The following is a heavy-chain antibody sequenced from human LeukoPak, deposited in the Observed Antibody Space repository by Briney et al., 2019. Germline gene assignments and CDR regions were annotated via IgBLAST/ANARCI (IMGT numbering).Heavy chain of an antibody. CDR3: TRQVGATEAINDY. CDR2: IRSKANSYAT. J-gene: IGHJ4*02. V-gene: IGHV3-73*01. D-gene: IGHD1-26*01. Sequence: GGSLRLSCAASGFTFSGSAMHWVRQASGKGLEWVGRIRSKANSYATAYAASVKGRFTISRDDSKNTAYLQMNSLKTEDTAVYYCTRQVGATEAINDYWGQGTLVTVSS. CDR1: GFTFSGSA.